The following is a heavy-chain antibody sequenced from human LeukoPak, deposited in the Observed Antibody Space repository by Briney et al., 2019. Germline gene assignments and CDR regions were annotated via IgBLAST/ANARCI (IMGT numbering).Heavy chain of an antibody. Sequence: GGSLRLSCAASGFTFSSYSMNWVRQAPGKGLEWVSSISSSSSYIYYADSVKGRFTISRDNAKNSLYLQMNSLRAEDTAVYYCARRGSSGYYHQWDYWGQGSLATVSS. CDR1: GFTFSSYS. CDR2: ISSSSSYI. J-gene: IGHJ4*02. CDR3: ARRGSSGYYHQWDY. V-gene: IGHV3-21*04. D-gene: IGHD3-22*01.